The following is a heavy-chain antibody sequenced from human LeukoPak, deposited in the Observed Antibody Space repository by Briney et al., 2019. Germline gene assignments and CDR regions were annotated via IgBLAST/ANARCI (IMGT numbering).Heavy chain of an antibody. CDR1: GGSFSGYY. D-gene: IGHD2-2*01. V-gene: IGHV4-34*01. CDR2: INHSGST. Sequence: SETLSLTCAGYGGSFSGYYWSWIRQPPGKWLEWIGEINHSGSTNYNPSLKSRVTISVDTSKNQFSLKLSSVTAADTAVYYCARDALYPPVHYYGMDVWGQGTTVTVSS. J-gene: IGHJ6*02. CDR3: ARDALYPPVHYYGMDV.